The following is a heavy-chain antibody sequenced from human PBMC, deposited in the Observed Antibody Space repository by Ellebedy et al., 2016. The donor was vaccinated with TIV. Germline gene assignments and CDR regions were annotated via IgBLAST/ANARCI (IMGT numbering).Heavy chain of an antibody. V-gene: IGHV4-34*01. J-gene: IGHJ4*02. Sequence: MPSETLSLTCAVYGGSFSGYYWSWIRQPPGKGLEWIGEINHSGSNKSNPSLKSRVTISVDTSKNQFALKLSSVTAADTAVYYCARAGAIVVVIWLYWGQGTLVTVSS. CDR1: GGSFSGYY. D-gene: IGHD3-22*01. CDR3: ARAGAIVVVIWLY. CDR2: INHSGSN.